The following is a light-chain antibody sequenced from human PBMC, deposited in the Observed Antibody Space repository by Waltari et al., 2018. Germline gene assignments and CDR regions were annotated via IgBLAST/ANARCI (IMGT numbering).Light chain of an antibody. CDR3: HQYYGAPLS. Sequence: DIVMTQSPDSLAVSLGERATINCKSSQSIFDSSNNKSYLAWYQQKPGQPPKVRIYWASTRESGVPDRFSGSGSGTDFTLTINSLQAEDVAVYYCHQYYGAPLSFGGGTKVEIK. CDR1: QSIFDSSNNKSY. V-gene: IGKV4-1*01. CDR2: WAS. J-gene: IGKJ4*02.